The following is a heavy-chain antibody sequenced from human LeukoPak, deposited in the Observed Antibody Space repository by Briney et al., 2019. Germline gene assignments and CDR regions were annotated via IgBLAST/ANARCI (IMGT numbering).Heavy chain of an antibody. CDR2: IYYSGST. J-gene: IGHJ4*02. D-gene: IGHD3-22*01. V-gene: IGHV4-59*08. CDR1: GGSISSYY. Sequence: SETLSLTCTVSGGSISSYYWSWIRQPPGKGLEWIGYIYYSGSTNYNPSLKSRVTLSADTSRNQFSLRLTSVTAADTAVYYCARHHYDSSGYYHHDYWGQGTLVTVSS. CDR3: ARHHYDSSGYYHHDY.